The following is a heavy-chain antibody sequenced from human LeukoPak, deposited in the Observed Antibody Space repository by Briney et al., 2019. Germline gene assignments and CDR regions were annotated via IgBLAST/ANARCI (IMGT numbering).Heavy chain of an antibody. D-gene: IGHD3-10*01. Sequence: GGSLRLSCAASGFTFSSYAMHWVRQAPGKGLEWVAVIWYDGNNKYYGDSVKGRFTISRDNSKNTLYLQMNSLRSEDTAVYCCARDLWFGELPIDYWGQGTLVTVSS. V-gene: IGHV3-30*04. CDR3: ARDLWFGELPIDY. CDR2: IWYDGNNK. CDR1: GFTFSSYA. J-gene: IGHJ4*02.